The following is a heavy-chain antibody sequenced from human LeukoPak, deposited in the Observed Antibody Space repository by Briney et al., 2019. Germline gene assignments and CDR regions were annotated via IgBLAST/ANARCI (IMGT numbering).Heavy chain of an antibody. Sequence: ASVKVSCKASGYTFSGSDMNWVRQAPGQGLEWMGWINTNTGNPTYGQGFTGRFVFSLDTSVSTAYLQISSLKAEDTAVYYCARELCVRGSGSYCPFDYWGQGTLVTVSS. CDR3: ARELCVRGSGSYCPFDY. CDR2: INTNTGNP. D-gene: IGHD3-10*01. CDR1: GYTFSGSD. V-gene: IGHV7-4-1*02. J-gene: IGHJ4*02.